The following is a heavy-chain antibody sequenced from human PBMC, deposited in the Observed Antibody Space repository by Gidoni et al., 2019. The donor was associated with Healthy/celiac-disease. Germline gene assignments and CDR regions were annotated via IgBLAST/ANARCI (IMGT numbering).Heavy chain of an antibody. D-gene: IGHD4-17*01. CDR2: ISGSGGST. CDR1: GFTFSSYA. Sequence: EVQLLESGGGLVQPGGSLRLSCAASGFTFSSYAMGGVRQAPGKGLEWVSAISGSGGSTYYADAVKGRFTISRDNSKNTLYLQMNSLRAEDTAVYYCAKGAYGDYAEGQNAFDIWGQGTMVTVSS. V-gene: IGHV3-23*01. J-gene: IGHJ3*02. CDR3: AKGAYGDYAEGQNAFDI.